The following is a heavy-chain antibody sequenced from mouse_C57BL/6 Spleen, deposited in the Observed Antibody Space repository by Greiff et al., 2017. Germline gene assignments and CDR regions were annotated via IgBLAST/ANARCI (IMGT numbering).Heavy chain of an antibody. D-gene: IGHD2-5*01. V-gene: IGHV8-12*01. J-gene: IGHJ4*01. Sequence: QVTLKESGPGILQSSQTLSLTCSFSGFSLSTSGMGVSWIRQPSGKGLEWLAHIYWDDDKRYNPSLKRRLTISKDTSRNQVFLKITSVDTADTATYYGARRPYSNYGYAMDYWGQGTSVTVSS. CDR2: IYWDDDK. CDR3: ARRPYSNYGYAMDY. CDR1: GFSLSTSGMG.